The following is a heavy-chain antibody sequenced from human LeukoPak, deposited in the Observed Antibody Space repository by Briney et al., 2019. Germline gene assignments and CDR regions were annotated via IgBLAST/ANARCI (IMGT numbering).Heavy chain of an antibody. Sequence: SETLSLTCAVYGGSFSGYYWSWIRQPPGKGLEWIGEINHSGSTKYNPSLKSRVSISIDTSKNQFSLKLSSVTAADTAVYYCARGGGSGWYVDYWGQGTLVTVSS. V-gene: IGHV4-34*01. D-gene: IGHD6-19*01. CDR1: GGSFSGYY. CDR3: ARGGGSGWYVDY. J-gene: IGHJ4*02. CDR2: INHSGST.